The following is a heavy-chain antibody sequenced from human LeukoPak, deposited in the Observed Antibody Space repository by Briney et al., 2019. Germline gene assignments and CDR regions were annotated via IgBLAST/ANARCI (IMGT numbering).Heavy chain of an antibody. D-gene: IGHD3-10*01. Sequence: GGSLRLSCEASGFSFSSYWMSWVRQAPGKGPEWVANIKQDESEKYSVDSVRGRFTISRDNAKNSLYLQMKNLRADDTALYYCARLSAYYYGSYFYYYMDVWGKGTTVTVSS. CDR2: IKQDESEK. CDR3: ARLSAYYYGSYFYYYMDV. V-gene: IGHV3-7*01. J-gene: IGHJ6*03. CDR1: GFSFSSYW.